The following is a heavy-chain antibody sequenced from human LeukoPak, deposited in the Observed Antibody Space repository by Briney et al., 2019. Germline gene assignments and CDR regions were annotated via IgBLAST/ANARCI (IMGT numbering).Heavy chain of an antibody. J-gene: IGHJ4*02. CDR1: GYTFTSYG. CDR2: ISAYNGNT. CDR3: ARDRWVTMVRGVITPFDY. D-gene: IGHD3-10*01. V-gene: IGHV1-18*01. Sequence: GASVKVSCKASGYTFTSYGISWVRQAPGQGLEWMGWISAYNGNTNYAQKLQGRVTMTTDTSTSTAYMELRSLRSDDTAVYYCARDRWVTMVRGVITPFDYWDQGTRVTGSS.